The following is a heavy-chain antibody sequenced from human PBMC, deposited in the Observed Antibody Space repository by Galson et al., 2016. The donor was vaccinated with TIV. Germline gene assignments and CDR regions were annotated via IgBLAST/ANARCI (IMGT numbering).Heavy chain of an antibody. CDR1: GFTFSTYW. D-gene: IGHD1-26*01. Sequence: SLRLSCAASGFTFSTYWMHWVRQVPGKGLVWVSHIDEYGRTTDYADSVKGRFTVSRDNAKNSLYLQMNGLRAEDTAVYYCGRDLGGRYSKWGQGTLVTVSS. J-gene: IGHJ4*02. V-gene: IGHV3-74*01. CDR3: GRDLGGRYSK. CDR2: IDEYGRTT.